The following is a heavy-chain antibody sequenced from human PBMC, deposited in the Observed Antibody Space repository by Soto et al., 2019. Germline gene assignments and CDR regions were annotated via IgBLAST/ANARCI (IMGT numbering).Heavy chain of an antibody. D-gene: IGHD2-2*01. CDR2: IYYSGST. CDR3: ATASGYCSSTSCYAGSDFDY. CDR1: GGSISSGGYY. Sequence: SETLSLTCTVSGGSISSGGYYWSWIRQHPGKGLEWIGYIYYSGSTYYNPSLKSRVTISVDTSKNQFSLKLSSVTAADTAVYYCATASGYCSSTSCYAGSDFDYWGQGTLVTVSS. V-gene: IGHV4-31*03. J-gene: IGHJ4*02.